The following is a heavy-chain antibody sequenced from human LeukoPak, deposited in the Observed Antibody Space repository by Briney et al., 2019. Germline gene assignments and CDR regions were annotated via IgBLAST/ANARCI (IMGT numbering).Heavy chain of an antibody. Sequence: NPSETLSPTCTVSGYSISSGYYWGWIRPPPGKGLEWIGSIYHSGSTYYNPSLKSRVTISVDTSKNQFSLKLSSVTAADTAVYYCARRGITMVRGVICNWFDPWGQGTLVTVSS. V-gene: IGHV4-38-2*02. CDR2: IYHSGST. J-gene: IGHJ5*02. CDR1: GYSISSGYY. CDR3: ARRGITMVRGVICNWFDP. D-gene: IGHD3-10*01.